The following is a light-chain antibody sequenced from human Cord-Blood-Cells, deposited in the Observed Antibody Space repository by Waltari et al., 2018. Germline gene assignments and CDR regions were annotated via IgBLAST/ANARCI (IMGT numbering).Light chain of an antibody. V-gene: IGKV1-39*01. J-gene: IGKJ3*01. Sequence: DIQITPSPSSLSASVGDRVTITCRASQSISSYLNWYQQKPGKAPKLLIYAASSLQSGVPSRFSGSGSGTDFTLTISSLQPEDFATYYCQQSYSTPLTFGPGTKVDIK. CDR3: QQSYSTPLT. CDR2: AAS. CDR1: QSISSY.